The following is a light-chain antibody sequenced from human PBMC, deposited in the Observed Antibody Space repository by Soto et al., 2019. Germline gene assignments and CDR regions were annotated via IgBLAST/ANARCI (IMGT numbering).Light chain of an antibody. V-gene: IGLV2-23*01. CDR3: SSYAGSNNFV. CDR1: SSNVGSYDL. Sequence: QSALTQPASVSGSPGQSITISCTGTSSNVGSYDLVSWYQQHPGEAPKLMIYEGTKRPSGVSNRFSGSKSANTASLTISGLQPEDAADYYCSSYAGSNNFVFGTGTKLTVL. J-gene: IGLJ1*01. CDR2: EGT.